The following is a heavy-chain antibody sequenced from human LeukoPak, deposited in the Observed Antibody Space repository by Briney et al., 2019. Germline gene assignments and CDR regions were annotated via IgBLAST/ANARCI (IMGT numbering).Heavy chain of an antibody. V-gene: IGHV3-11*01. CDR3: AREVVIFPDYYYYGMDV. Sequence: GGSLRLSCAASGFTFNNAWVSWVRQAPGKGLEWISYISRSGDSLYYADSVEGRFTISRDKAKNSLFLQMNSLRVDDTAVYYCAREVVIFPDYYYYGMDVWGQGTTVTVSS. CDR2: ISRSGDSL. CDR1: GFTFNNAW. D-gene: IGHD3-16*01. J-gene: IGHJ6*02.